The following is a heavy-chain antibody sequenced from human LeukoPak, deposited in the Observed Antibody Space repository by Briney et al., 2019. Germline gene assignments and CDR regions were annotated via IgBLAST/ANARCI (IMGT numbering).Heavy chain of an antibody. CDR2: IYYSGST. D-gene: IGHD2-15*01. CDR3: ARARIGVAATWFDP. Sequence: PSETLSLTCTVSGGSISSYYWSWIRQPPGRGLEWFGYIYYSGSTNYNPSLKSRVTISVDTSKSQFSLKLSSVTAADTAVYYCARARIGVAATWFDPWGQGTLVTVSS. J-gene: IGHJ5*02. V-gene: IGHV4-59*01. CDR1: GGSISSYY.